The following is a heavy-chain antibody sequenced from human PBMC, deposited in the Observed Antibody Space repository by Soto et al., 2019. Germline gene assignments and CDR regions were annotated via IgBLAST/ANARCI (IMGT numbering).Heavy chain of an antibody. CDR1: GSSFTGDY. CDR2: VFGNGAGTP. Sequence: QVQLQESGPGLVRPSETLSLTCSVSGSSFTGDYWSWIRQPAGKGLEWIGRVFGNGAGTPIYNSSLTYRVTMSVGSSTTQFSLKLTSVTAADTAVYFCARDLPPYDRRRQSAGAFEDWGQGILVTVSS. J-gene: IGHJ4*02. D-gene: IGHD3-22*01. V-gene: IGHV4-4*07. CDR3: ARDLPPYDRRRQSAGAFED.